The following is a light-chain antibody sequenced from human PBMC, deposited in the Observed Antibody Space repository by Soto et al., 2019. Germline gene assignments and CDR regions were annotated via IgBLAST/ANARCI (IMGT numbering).Light chain of an antibody. CDR2: AAS. CDR1: QDINSY. V-gene: IGKV1-27*01. Sequence: DIQMTQSPSSLSASVGDRVTITCRAGQDINSYLAWYQQKPGKVPKLLISAASTLQSGVPSRFSGSGSGTDFALTISSLQPEDLPPYYCLKSDGAPLTFGGGTKVELK. J-gene: IGKJ4*01. CDR3: LKSDGAPLT.